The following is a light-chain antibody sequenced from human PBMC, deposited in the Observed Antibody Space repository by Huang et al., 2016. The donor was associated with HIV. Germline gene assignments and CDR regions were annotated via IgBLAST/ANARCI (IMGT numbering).Light chain of an antibody. V-gene: IGKV3-15*01. CDR1: QSVSSN. CDR3: HQYNNWPPTWT. Sequence: EIVMTQSPATLSVSPGERATLSCRASQSVSSNLAWFQQNPGRAPRPLIYDASIRPFDIPARFSGSGSGTEFTLTISGLQSEDFAVYYCHQYNNWPPTWTFGQGTKVEIK. CDR2: DAS. J-gene: IGKJ1*01.